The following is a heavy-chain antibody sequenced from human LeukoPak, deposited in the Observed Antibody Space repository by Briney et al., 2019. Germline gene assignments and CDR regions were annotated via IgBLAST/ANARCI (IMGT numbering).Heavy chain of an antibody. D-gene: IGHD4-17*01. CDR3: AKEGDYPILTYAS. V-gene: IGHV3-7*01. Sequence: GGSLRLSCAASGFTFSSYWMNWLRQAPGKGLEWVANVKQDGSEKYYVDSVKGRFTISRDNVKNSLYLQMNSLRAEDTAVYYCAKEGDYPILTYASWGQGALVTVSS. J-gene: IGHJ5*02. CDR2: VKQDGSEK. CDR1: GFTFSSYW.